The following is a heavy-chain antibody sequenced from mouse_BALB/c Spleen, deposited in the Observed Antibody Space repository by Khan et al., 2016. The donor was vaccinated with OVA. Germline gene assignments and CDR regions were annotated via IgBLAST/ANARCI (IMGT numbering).Heavy chain of an antibody. Sequence: EVQLVETGGGLVQPGGSRGLSCEGSGFTFSGFWMSWVRQTPGKTLEWIGDINSDGSAINYAPSIKDRFTIFRDTDKSTLYLQMSNVRSEDTATYFCMRYGNYWYFDVWGAGTTVTVSS. V-gene: IGHV11-2*02. CDR1: GFTFSGFW. D-gene: IGHD2-1*01. CDR3: MRYGNYWYFDV. J-gene: IGHJ1*01. CDR2: INSDGSAI.